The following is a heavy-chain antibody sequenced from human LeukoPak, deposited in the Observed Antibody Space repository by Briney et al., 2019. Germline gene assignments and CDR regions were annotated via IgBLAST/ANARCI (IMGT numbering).Heavy chain of an antibody. J-gene: IGHJ4*02. D-gene: IGHD3-22*01. CDR2: ISDSGGRT. CDR1: GITLSNYG. Sequence: GGSLRLSCTVSGITLSNYGMSWVRQAPGKGLEWVAGISDSGGRTKYADSVKGRFTISRDNPKNTLYLQMNSLRADDTAVYFCAKRGVVIRVILVGFHKEAYYFDSWGQGALVTVSS. V-gene: IGHV3-23*01. CDR3: AKRGVVIRVILVGFHKEAYYFDS.